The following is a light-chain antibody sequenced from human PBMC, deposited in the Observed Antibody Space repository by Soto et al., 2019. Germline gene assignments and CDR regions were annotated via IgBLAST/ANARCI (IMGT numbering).Light chain of an antibody. Sequence: DIVMTQSPLSLPVPPGEPASISCRSSQSLLHSNGYNYLDWYLQKPGQSPQLLIYLGSNRASGVPDRFSGSGSGTDFTLKISRVEAEDVGVYYCMQALQTPPTFGQGTRLENK. J-gene: IGKJ5*01. V-gene: IGKV2-28*01. CDR3: MQALQTPPT. CDR2: LGS. CDR1: QSLLHSNGYNY.